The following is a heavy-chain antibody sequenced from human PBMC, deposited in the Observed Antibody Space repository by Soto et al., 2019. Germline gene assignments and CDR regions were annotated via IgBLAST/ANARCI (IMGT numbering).Heavy chain of an antibody. J-gene: IGHJ6*02. V-gene: IGHV4-34*01. CDR2: INHSGST. CDR1: GGSFSGYY. Sequence: PSETLSLTCAVYGGSFSGYYWSWIRQPPGKGLEWIGEINHSGSTNYNPSLKSRVTISVDTSKNQFSLKLSSVTAADTAVYYCARAARNRYDYVWGSYRYSDRHCYYYGMDVWGQATPVTVCS. CDR3: ARAARNRYDYVWGSYRYSDRHCYYYGMDV. D-gene: IGHD3-16*02.